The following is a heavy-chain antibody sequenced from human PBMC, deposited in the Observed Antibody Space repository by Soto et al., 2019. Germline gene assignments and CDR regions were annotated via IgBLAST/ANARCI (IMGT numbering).Heavy chain of an antibody. D-gene: IGHD3-10*01. CDR2: ISAYNGHT. V-gene: IGHV1-18*01. Sequence: QVQLVQSGAEVKKPGASVKVSCKASGYTFTSYGISWVRQAPGHGLEWMGWISAYNGHTNYAQKLQGRVTIPPATSSSTAYMELRSLRSDDTAVYYCAGVRGVRKGRDFGDWGQGTLVTVSS. CDR3: AGVRGVRKGRDFGD. CDR1: GYTFTSYG. J-gene: IGHJ4*02.